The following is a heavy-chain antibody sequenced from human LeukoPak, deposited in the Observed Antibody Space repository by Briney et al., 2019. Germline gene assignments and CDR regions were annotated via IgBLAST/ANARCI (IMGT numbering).Heavy chain of an antibody. CDR3: ARDTGDWFDP. J-gene: IGHJ5*02. Sequence: SETLSLTCTVSGYSISSGYYWGWIRQPPGKGLEWIGSIYHSGSTYYNPSLKSRVTISVDTSKNQFSLKLSFVTAADTAVYYCARDTGDWFDPWGQGTLVTVSS. CDR2: IYHSGST. D-gene: IGHD7-27*01. CDR1: GYSISSGYY. V-gene: IGHV4-38-2*02.